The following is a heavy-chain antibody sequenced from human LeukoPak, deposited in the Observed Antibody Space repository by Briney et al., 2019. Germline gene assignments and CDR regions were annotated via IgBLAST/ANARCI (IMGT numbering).Heavy chain of an antibody. Sequence: SETLSLNCTVAGGSISSGDYYWSWIRQPPRKSLEWIGYIYYIGGTYYNPSLKSRVTISVDTSKNQFSLKLSSVTAADTAVYYFVKQKTAYEILTGYDYYYYGMDVWGKGTTVTVSS. CDR1: GGSISSGDYY. CDR2: IYYIGGT. V-gene: IGHV4-30-4*01. CDR3: VKQKTAYEILTGYDYYYYGMDV. J-gene: IGHJ6*04. D-gene: IGHD3-9*01.